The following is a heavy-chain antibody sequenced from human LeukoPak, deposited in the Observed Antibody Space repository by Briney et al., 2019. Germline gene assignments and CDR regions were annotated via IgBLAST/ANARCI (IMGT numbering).Heavy chain of an antibody. CDR1: GGTFSSYA. CDR2: IIPIFGTA. V-gene: IGHV1-69*13. D-gene: IGHD6-19*01. J-gene: IGHJ4*02. Sequence: SVKVSCKASGGTFSSYAISWVRQAPGQGLEWMGGIIPIFGTANYAQKFQGRVTITADESTSTVYMELSSLTFEDTAVYYCARDWSESGIAVADYFDYWGQGTLVTVSS. CDR3: ARDWSESGIAVADYFDY.